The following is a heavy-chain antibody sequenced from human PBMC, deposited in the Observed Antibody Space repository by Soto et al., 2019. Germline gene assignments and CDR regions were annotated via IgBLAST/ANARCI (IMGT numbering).Heavy chain of an antibody. CDR3: AKGGVLVRAATQTNDAFDI. D-gene: IGHD2-2*01. V-gene: IGHV3-30*18. CDR1: GFTFSSYG. J-gene: IGHJ3*02. CDR2: ISYDGSNK. Sequence: QVPLVESGGGVVQPGRSLRLSCAASGFTFSSYGMHWVRQAPGKGLEWVAVISYDGSNKYYADSVKGRFTISRDNSKKTQYLKRNSLRAEDTAVYYCAKGGVLVRAATQTNDAFDIWGQGTMVTVSS.